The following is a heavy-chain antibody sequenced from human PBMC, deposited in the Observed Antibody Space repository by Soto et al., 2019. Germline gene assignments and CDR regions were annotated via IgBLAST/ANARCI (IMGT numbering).Heavy chain of an antibody. D-gene: IGHD4-17*01. CDR3: ARHKTTVTTNFDY. V-gene: IGHV4-59*08. J-gene: IGHJ4*02. CDR1: GGSISSYY. Sequence: SETLSLTCTVSGGSISSYYWSWIRQPPGKGLEWIGYIYYSGSTNYNPSLKSRVTISVDTSKNQFSLKLSSVTAADTAVYYCARHKTTVTTNFDYWGQGTLVTVSS. CDR2: IYYSGST.